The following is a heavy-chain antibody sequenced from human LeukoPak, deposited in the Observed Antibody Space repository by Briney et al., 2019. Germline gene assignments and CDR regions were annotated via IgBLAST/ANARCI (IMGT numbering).Heavy chain of an antibody. CDR1: GGSFSGYY. Sequence: PSETLSLTCAVYGGSFSGYYWSWIRQPPGKGLEWSGEINHSGSTNYNPSLKSRVTISVDTSKNQFSLKLSSVTAADTAVYYCARAQSIAAAGTGNWFDPWGQGTLVTVSS. D-gene: IGHD6-13*01. J-gene: IGHJ5*02. V-gene: IGHV4-34*01. CDR3: ARAQSIAAAGTGNWFDP. CDR2: INHSGST.